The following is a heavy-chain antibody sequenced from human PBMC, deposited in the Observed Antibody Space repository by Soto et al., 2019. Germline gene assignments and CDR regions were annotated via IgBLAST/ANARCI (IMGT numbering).Heavy chain of an antibody. CDR2: IYYSAST. V-gene: IGHV4-59*08. CDR3: ARHLPYCGGDCYSLDY. Sequence: PSETLSLTCTVSGGSISSYYWGWIRQPPGKGPEWIGYIYYSASTNYSPSLKSRVTISVDTSKNQFSLNLSSVTAADTAVYYCARHLPYCGGDCYSLDYWGQGTLVTVSS. J-gene: IGHJ4*02. D-gene: IGHD2-21*02. CDR1: GGSISSYY.